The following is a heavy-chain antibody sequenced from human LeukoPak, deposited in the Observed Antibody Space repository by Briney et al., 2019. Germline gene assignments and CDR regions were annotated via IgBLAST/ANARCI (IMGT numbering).Heavy chain of an antibody. D-gene: IGHD3-16*01. CDR2: INIDGSST. Sequence: GGGLRLSCAASAFTFSTYWMHWVRQAPGKGLVWVSRINIDGSSTSYGDSVKGRFTISRDNAKNTLYLQMNSLRAEDTAVYYCARGDVFFDNWGQGTLVTVSS. V-gene: IGHV3-74*01. CDR3: ARGDVFFDN. CDR1: AFTFSTYW. J-gene: IGHJ4*02.